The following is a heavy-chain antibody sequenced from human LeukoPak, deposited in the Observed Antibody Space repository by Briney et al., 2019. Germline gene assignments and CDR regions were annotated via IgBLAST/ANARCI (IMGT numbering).Heavy chain of an antibody. CDR2: FNPNSGFT. D-gene: IGHD3-22*01. CDR1: GYTFTGYY. Sequence: ASVEVSCKASGYTFTGYYMHWVRQAPGQGLEWMGWFNPNSGFTKYAQKFQGRVTMTRDMSTTTVYMELSSLRSEDTAVYYCAREPFADYESSGNLPSPFDYWGQGTLVTVSS. V-gene: IGHV1-2*02. J-gene: IGHJ4*02. CDR3: AREPFADYESSGNLPSPFDY.